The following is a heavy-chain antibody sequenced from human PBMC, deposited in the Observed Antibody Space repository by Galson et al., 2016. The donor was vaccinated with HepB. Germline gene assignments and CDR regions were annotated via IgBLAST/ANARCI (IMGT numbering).Heavy chain of an antibody. V-gene: IGHV4-59*01. CDR3: ARGGPAHNWFDP. CDR2: MYYSGNT. CDR1: GASINDYY. D-gene: IGHD3-16*01. Sequence: ETLSLTCTVSGASINDYYWSWIRQPPGKGLEWIAYMYYSGNTNFNPSLKTRVTVLADRSKNQLSLKMTSMTAADTAVYYCARGGPAHNWFDPWGQGTPVTVSS. J-gene: IGHJ5*02.